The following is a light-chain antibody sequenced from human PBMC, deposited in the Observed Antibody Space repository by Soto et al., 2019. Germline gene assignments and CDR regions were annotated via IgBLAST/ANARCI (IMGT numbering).Light chain of an antibody. Sequence: QSVLIQPPSASGSPGQSVTISCTGTSSDVGGYNYVSWYQQHPGKAPKLMIYEVSKRPSGVPDRFSGSKSGNTASLTVSGLQAEDEADYYCSSYAGSNNKVFGTGTKLTVL. J-gene: IGLJ1*01. V-gene: IGLV2-8*01. CDR2: EVS. CDR3: SSYAGSNNKV. CDR1: SSDVGGYNY.